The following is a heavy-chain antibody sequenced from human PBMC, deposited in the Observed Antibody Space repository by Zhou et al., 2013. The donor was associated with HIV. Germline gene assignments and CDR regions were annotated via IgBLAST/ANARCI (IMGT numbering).Heavy chain of an antibody. J-gene: IGHJ5*02. V-gene: IGHV1-69*01. Sequence: QVQLVQSGAEVKEPGASMKVSCKASGYTFIGYYIHWVRQAPGQGLEWMGGLTPISQTAKYAQKFKGRVTITTDESTTTAYMDLISLKFEDTAVYFCAIGGDSSDNWFDPWGQGTLVTVSS. CDR3: AIGGDSSDNWFDP. CDR2: LTPISQTA. D-gene: IGHD3-16*01. CDR1: GYTFIGYY.